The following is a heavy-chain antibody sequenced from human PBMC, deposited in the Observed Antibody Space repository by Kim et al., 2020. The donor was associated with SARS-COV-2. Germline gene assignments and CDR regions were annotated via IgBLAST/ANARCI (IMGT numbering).Heavy chain of an antibody. CDR1: GFIFSTYD. J-gene: IGHJ4*02. Sequence: GGSLSLSCAASGFIFSTYDMSWVRQAPGKGLEWISAVTRDGSTFYADSVKGRFTISRDNSKNMLFLQMDSLKIEDTAVYYCAREPARRADYWGQGTLVTVSS. CDR3: AREPARRADY. CDR2: VTRDGST. V-gene: IGHV3-23*01. D-gene: IGHD1-1*01.